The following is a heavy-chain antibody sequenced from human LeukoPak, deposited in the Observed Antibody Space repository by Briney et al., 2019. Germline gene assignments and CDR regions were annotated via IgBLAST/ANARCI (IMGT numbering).Heavy chain of an antibody. V-gene: IGHV3-7*01. Sequence: PGGSLRLSCAASGFTFSSYWMSWVCQAPGKGLEWVANIKQDGSEKYYVDSVKGRFTISRDNAKNSLYLQMNSLRAEDTAVYYCARDGYSSIFDYWGQGTLVTVSS. CDR3: ARDGYSSIFDY. J-gene: IGHJ4*02. CDR1: GFTFSSYW. CDR2: IKQDGSEK. D-gene: IGHD5-18*01.